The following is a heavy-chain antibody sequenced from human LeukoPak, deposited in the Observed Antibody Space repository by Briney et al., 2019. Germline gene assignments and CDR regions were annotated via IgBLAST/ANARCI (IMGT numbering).Heavy chain of an antibody. CDR3: AREEHIVVVTVATYCWFDP. J-gene: IGHJ5*02. CDR1: GGSISSGSSY. Sequence: SQTLSLTXTVSGGSISSGSSYWSWIRQPAGKGLEWIGRIYTNGSTNYNPSLKSRVTISADTPKNQFTLKLNSVTAADTAVYYCAREEHIVVVTVATYCWFDPWGQGTLVTVSS. D-gene: IGHD2-21*02. CDR2: IYTNGST. V-gene: IGHV4-61*02.